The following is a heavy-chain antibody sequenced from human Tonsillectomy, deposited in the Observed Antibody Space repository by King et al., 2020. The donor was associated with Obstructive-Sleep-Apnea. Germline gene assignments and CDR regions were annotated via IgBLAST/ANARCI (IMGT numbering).Heavy chain of an antibody. Sequence: DVQLVESGGGLVKPGGSLRLSCAASGFTFSNAWMSWVRQAPGKGLEWVGRIKSKTNGGTTDYAAPVKDRFTISRDDSKNTLYLQMNSLKTEDTAVYYCIPEGGRGWYGYFDYWGQGTLVTVSS. CDR3: IPEGGRGWYGYFDY. D-gene: IGHD6-19*01. CDR1: GFTFSNAW. J-gene: IGHJ4*02. V-gene: IGHV3-15*01. CDR2: IKSKTNGGTT.